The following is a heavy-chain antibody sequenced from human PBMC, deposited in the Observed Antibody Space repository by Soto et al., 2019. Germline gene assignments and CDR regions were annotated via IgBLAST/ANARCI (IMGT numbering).Heavy chain of an antibody. CDR3: ARIPYSSSSYYYYGMDV. CDR1: GGTFSSYA. D-gene: IGHD6-6*01. CDR2: IIPIFGTA. Sequence: GASVKVSCKASGGTFSSYAISWVRQAPGQGLEWMGGIIPIFGTANYAQKFQGRVTITADESTSTAYMELSSLRSEDTAVYYCARIPYSSSSYYYYGMDVWGQGTTVTVSS. J-gene: IGHJ6*02. V-gene: IGHV1-69*13.